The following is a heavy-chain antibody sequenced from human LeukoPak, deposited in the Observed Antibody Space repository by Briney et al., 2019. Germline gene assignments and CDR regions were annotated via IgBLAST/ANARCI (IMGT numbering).Heavy chain of an antibody. CDR2: IYYSGST. CDR1: GGSISSSSYY. V-gene: IGHV4-39*01. CDR3: ARHPSSGWCNY. Sequence: SETLSLTCTDSGGSISSSSYYWGWIRQPPGKGLEWIGSIYYSGSTYYNPSLKSRVTISVDTSKNQFSLKLSSVTAADTAVYYCARHPSSGWCNYWGQGTLVTVSS. D-gene: IGHD6-19*01. J-gene: IGHJ4*02.